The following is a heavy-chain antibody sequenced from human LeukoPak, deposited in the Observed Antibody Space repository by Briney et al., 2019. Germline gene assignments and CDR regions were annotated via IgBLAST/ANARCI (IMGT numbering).Heavy chain of an antibody. Sequence: GGCLRLSCAASGFTFSNYAMSWVRQAPGKGLEWVSAISGSGDSTYYADSVKGRFTISRDNSKNTLYLQMNSLRADDTAVYFCAKAAIAAAVTPYYYMDVWVKGTTVTVSS. V-gene: IGHV3-23*01. CDR2: ISGSGDST. J-gene: IGHJ6*03. CDR3: AKAAIAAAVTPYYYMDV. D-gene: IGHD6-13*01. CDR1: GFTFSNYA.